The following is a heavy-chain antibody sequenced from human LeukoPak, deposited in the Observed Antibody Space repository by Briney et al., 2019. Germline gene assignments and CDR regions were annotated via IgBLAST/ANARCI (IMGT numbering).Heavy chain of an antibody. Sequence: PGGSLRLSCAASGFTFSDAWMSWVRQAPGKGLEWVGRIKSKTDGGTIDYAAPMKGRFTISRDDSKNTVYLQMNRLKTEDTAVYYCTSLAMIRGVIPFDYWGQGTLVTVSS. V-gene: IGHV3-15*01. D-gene: IGHD3-10*01. CDR1: GFTFSDAW. CDR3: TSLAMIRGVIPFDY. J-gene: IGHJ4*02. CDR2: IKSKTDGGTI.